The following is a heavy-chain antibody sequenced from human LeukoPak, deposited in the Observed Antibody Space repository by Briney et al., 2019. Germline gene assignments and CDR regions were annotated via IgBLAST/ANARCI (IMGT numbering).Heavy chain of an antibody. Sequence: PGGSLRLSCAASGLTFSSYAMHWVRQAPGKGLEWVTIISYDGTNKYYADSVKGRFTISRDNSKNTLYLQMNSLRAEDTAVYYCARDFLSVYYDSSGQAFDIWGQGTMVTVSS. V-gene: IGHV3-30*04. CDR3: ARDFLSVYYDSSGQAFDI. CDR2: ISYDGTNK. D-gene: IGHD3-22*01. CDR1: GLTFSSYA. J-gene: IGHJ3*02.